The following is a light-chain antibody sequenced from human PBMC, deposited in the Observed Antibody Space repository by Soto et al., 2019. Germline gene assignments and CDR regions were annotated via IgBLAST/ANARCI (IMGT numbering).Light chain of an antibody. V-gene: IGKV3-15*01. CDR1: QSVSYN. CDR3: QQYKNWPPLT. Sequence: EIVMTQSPATLSVSPGETATLSCRASQSVSYNLAWYQQKPGQGPRLLIYGAFTRATGIPARVSGSGSGTEFTLTIISLQSEDFAVYYCQQYKNWPPLTFGGGTKVEIK. CDR2: GAF. J-gene: IGKJ4*01.